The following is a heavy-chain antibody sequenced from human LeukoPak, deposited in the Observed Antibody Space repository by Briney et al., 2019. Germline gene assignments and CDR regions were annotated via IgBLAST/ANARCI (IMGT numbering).Heavy chain of an antibody. V-gene: IGHV1-18*01. CDR1: GYTFNNYG. Sequence: GASVKVSCKGSGYTFNNYGISWVRQAPGQGLEWMGWISAYNGDTHYAQKFQGRVTMTTDTSTSTAYMEPRSLRSDDTAVYYCARDPSNTSGWYAYFDFWGQGTLVTVSS. CDR3: ARDPSNTSGWYAYFDF. CDR2: ISAYNGDT. D-gene: IGHD6-19*01. J-gene: IGHJ4*02.